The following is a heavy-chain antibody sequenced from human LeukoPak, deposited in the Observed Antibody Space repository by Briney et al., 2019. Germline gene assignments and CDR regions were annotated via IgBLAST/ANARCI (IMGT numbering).Heavy chain of an antibody. CDR2: ISSSSSYT. CDR1: GFTFSASY. J-gene: IGHJ4*02. D-gene: IGHD3-10*01. V-gene: IGHV3-11*06. Sequence: VGSLRLYCAASGFTFSASYMSWIRQAPGHGLQWVSYISSSSSYTNYADSVKGRFTISRDNAKNSLYLQMNSLRAEDTAVYYCARDTPMVRGVYDYWGQGTLVTVSS. CDR3: ARDTPMVRGVYDY.